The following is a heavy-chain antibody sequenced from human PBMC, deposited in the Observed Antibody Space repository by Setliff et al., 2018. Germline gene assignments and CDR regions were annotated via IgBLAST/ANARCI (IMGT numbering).Heavy chain of an antibody. D-gene: IGHD3-22*01. CDR1: GGSISTNSYY. V-gene: IGHV4-39*07. Sequence: ETLSLTCTVSGGSISTNSYYWGWIRQPPGKGLEWIGSMYFSGSTYYNPSLKSRVTMSIDKSKNEFSLKMSSVTAADTAVYYCARAPRYFDSTGSYFDGWGQGTLVTV. J-gene: IGHJ4*02. CDR3: ARAPRYFDSTGSYFDG. CDR2: MYFSGST.